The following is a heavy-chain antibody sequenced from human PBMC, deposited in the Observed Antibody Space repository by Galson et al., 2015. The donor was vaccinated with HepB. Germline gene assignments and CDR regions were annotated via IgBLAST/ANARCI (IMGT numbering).Heavy chain of an antibody. Sequence: QSGAEVKKPGESLKISCKGSGYSFTSYWIGWVRQMPGKGLEWMGIIYPGDSDTRYSPSFQGQVTISADKSISTAYLQWSSLKASDIAMYYCARVQYRSSTSCYGDDAFDIWGQGTMVTVSS. J-gene: IGHJ3*02. CDR2: IYPGDSDT. CDR3: ARVQYRSSTSCYGDDAFDI. D-gene: IGHD2-2*01. CDR1: GYSFTSYW. V-gene: IGHV5-51*01.